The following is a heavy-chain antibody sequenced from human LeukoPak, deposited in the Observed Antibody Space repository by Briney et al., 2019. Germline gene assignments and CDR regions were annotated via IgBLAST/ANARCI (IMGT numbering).Heavy chain of an antibody. CDR2: ISGGSGRT. CDR1: GLTFSNYA. Sequence: GGSLRLSCAASGLTFSNYAMSWVRQAPGKELEWVSVISGGSGRTYYADSVKGRFTISRDNSKNTLYLQMDSLRVEDTGVYYCAKDPFYGSGTYADYWGLGTLVSVSS. V-gene: IGHV3-23*01. D-gene: IGHD3-10*01. CDR3: AKDPFYGSGTYADY. J-gene: IGHJ4*02.